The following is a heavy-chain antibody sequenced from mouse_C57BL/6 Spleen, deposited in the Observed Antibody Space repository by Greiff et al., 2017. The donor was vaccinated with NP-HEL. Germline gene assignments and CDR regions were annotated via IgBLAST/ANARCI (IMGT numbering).Heavy chain of an antibody. V-gene: IGHV1-64*01. Sequence: VQLQQPGAELVKPGASVKLSCKASGYTFTSYWMHWVKQRPGQGLEWIGMIHPNSGSTNYNEKFKSKATLTVDKSSSTAYMQLSSLTSEDSAVYYCAIYDYEAWFAYWGQGTLVTVSA. D-gene: IGHD2-4*01. J-gene: IGHJ3*01. CDR3: AIYDYEAWFAY. CDR1: GYTFTSYW. CDR2: IHPNSGST.